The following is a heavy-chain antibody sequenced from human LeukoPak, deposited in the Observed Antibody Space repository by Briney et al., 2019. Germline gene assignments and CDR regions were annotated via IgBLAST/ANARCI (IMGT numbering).Heavy chain of an antibody. CDR1: GYTLIELT. V-gene: IGHV1-8*01. J-gene: IGHJ4*02. Sequence: ASVKVSCKVSGYTLIELTMHWVRQATGQGLEWMGWMNPNSGNTGYAQKFQGRVTMTRNTSISTAYMELSSLRSEDTAVYYCARGPGHDSSGYYALRYWGQGTLVTVSS. CDR2: MNPNSGNT. D-gene: IGHD3-22*01. CDR3: ARGPGHDSSGYYALRY.